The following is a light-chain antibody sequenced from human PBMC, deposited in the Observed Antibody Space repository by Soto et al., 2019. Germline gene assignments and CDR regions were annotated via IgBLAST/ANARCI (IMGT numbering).Light chain of an antibody. CDR3: QQYYSTQWT. CDR1: QSVLYSSNNKNY. J-gene: IGKJ1*01. V-gene: IGKV4-1*01. CDR2: WAS. Sequence: IVMTQSPDSLAVSLGERATINCKSSQSVLYSSNNKNYLAWYQQKPGQPPKLLIYWASTRESVVPDRFSGSGSGNDFTLTVSRLQAEDVAVYYCQQYYSTQWTFGQGTKVEIK.